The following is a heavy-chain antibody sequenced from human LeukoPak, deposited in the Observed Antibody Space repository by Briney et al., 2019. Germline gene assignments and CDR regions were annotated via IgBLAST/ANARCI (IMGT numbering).Heavy chain of an antibody. J-gene: IGHJ3*02. D-gene: IGHD3-3*01. Sequence: ASVKVSCKVSGYTLTELSMHWVRLAPGKGLEWMGGFDPEDGETIYAQKFQGRVTMTEDTSTDTAYMELSSLRSEDTAVYYCATQGSLRFLEWLFVRRNDAFDIWGQGTMVTVSS. CDR2: FDPEDGET. V-gene: IGHV1-24*01. CDR3: ATQGSLRFLEWLFVRRNDAFDI. CDR1: GYTLTELS.